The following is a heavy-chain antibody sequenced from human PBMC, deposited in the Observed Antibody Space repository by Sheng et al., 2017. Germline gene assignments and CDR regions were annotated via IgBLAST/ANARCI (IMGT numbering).Heavy chain of an antibody. J-gene: IGHJ3*02. D-gene: IGHD1-7*01. Sequence: EVQLVESGGGIVQPGGSLRLSCAAYGFTFSSFWMHWVRQSPGKGLEWVARLNVDGTITTYAEAVQGRFSISRDNAKDTMFLYMNSLRVEDTAVYYCARGLLGTAVGFDIWGQGTVITVSS. CDR2: LNVDGTIT. V-gene: IGHV3-74*01. CDR3: ARGLLGTAVGFDI. CDR1: GFTFSSFW.